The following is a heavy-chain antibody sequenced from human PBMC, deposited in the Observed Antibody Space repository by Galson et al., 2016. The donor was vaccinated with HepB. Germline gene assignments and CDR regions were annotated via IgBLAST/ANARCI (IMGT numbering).Heavy chain of an antibody. J-gene: IGHJ6*02. Sequence: SLRLSCAASGFTFSSYGVHWVRQAPGKGLEWVAIIWYDGSNKYYADSVKGRFTISRDNSKNTPDLQMNSLRAEDTAVYYCAKEGVAYSNYVYGMDVWGQGTTVTVSS. CDR3: AKEGVAYSNYVYGMDV. D-gene: IGHD4-11*01. V-gene: IGHV3-33*06. CDR2: IWYDGSNK. CDR1: GFTFSSYG.